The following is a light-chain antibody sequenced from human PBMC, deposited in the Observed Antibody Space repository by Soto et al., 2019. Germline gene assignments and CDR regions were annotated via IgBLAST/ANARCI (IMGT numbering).Light chain of an antibody. CDR3: QTWGTGSQGV. CDR2: LNSDGSH. CDR1: SGHSSYA. J-gene: IGLJ1*01. Sequence: QAVVTQSPSASASLGASVKLTCTLSSGHSSYAIAWHQQQPEKGPRYLMKLNSDGSHSKGDGIPDRFSGSSSGAERYLTISSLQSEDEADYYCQTWGTGSQGVFGTGTKVTVL. V-gene: IGLV4-69*01.